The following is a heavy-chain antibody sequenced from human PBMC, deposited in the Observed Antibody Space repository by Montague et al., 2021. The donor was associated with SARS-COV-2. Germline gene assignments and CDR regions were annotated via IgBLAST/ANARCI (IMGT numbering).Heavy chain of an antibody. CDR2: IHHGGST. V-gene: IGHV4-34*01. CDR1: GGSFSTYS. D-gene: IGHD3-10*01. CDR3: ARLGDGVVPSPVLGVGPYYSYYYMDV. Sequence: SETLSLTCAVHGGSFSTYSWNWIRQPPGKGLEWIGEIHHGGSTNYNPSLKSRVTISADMAKNQFDLKLTSVAAADTAVYYCARLGDGVVPSPVLGVGPYYSYYYMDVWGKGTTVTVSS. J-gene: IGHJ6*03.